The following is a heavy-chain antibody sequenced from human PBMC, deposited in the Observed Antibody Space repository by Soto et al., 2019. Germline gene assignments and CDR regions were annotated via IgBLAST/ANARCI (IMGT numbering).Heavy chain of an antibody. J-gene: IGHJ4*02. CDR3: AKNQERELPRVIDF. CDR2: MSGSSSTT. CDR1: GFTLSNSA. D-gene: IGHD1-7*01. Sequence: PGGSLRLSCAASGFTLSNSAVSWVRQAPGEGLEWVSSMSGSSSTTYYADSVRGRFTISRDRSKNTLYLQMSSLRAEDTALYYCAKNQERELPRVIDFWGQGTLVTVSS. V-gene: IGHV3-23*01.